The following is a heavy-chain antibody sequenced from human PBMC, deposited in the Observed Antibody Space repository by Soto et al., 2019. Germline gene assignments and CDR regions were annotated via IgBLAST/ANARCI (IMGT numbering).Heavy chain of an antibody. J-gene: IGHJ4*02. CDR3: ARGQWELDY. CDR1: GYTFTNYY. V-gene: IGHV1-46*01. CDR2: IHPDGGHT. D-gene: IGHD1-26*01. Sequence: ASVKVSCKASGYTFTNYYVQWVRQAPGQGLEWMGVIHPDGGHTTYSQKFQDRVTMTRDTFTSTIHMELSSLRAEDTAVYYCARGQWELDYWGQGALVTVSS.